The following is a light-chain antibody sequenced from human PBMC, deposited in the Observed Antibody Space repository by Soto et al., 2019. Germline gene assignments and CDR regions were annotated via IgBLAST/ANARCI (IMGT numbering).Light chain of an antibody. J-gene: IGKJ1*01. CDR2: AAS. CDR1: QTISTY. V-gene: IGKV1-39*01. Sequence: IPMTQSPSSLSACVSDIVTITCRASQTISTYLSWFQQKPGKAPKVLIYAASILQTGVPSRFSGRGSGTNLTLTISSLQPEDFATYYRQQYLDVPRTFGQGTKVDIK. CDR3: QQYLDVPRT.